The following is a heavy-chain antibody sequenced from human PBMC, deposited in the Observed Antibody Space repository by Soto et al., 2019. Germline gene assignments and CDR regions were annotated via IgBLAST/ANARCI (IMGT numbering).Heavy chain of an antibody. CDR1: GFTFSSYG. CDR3: VRGVIINAYYYYGMDV. CDR2: ISYDGSNK. Sequence: GGSLRLSCAASGFTFSSYGMHWVRQAPGKGLEWVAVISYDGSNKYYADSVKGRFTISRDNSKNTLYLQMNSLRAEDTAVYYSVRGVIINAYYYYGMDVWGQGTTVTVSS. V-gene: IGHV3-30*03. J-gene: IGHJ6*02. D-gene: IGHD3-10*01.